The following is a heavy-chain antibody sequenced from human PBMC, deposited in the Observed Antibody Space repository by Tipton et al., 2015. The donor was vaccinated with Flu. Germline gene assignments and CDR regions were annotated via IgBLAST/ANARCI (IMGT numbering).Heavy chain of an antibody. CDR1: GGSMSSYY. D-gene: IGHD3-10*01. Sequence: LSLTCTVSGGSMSSYYWSWIRQPAGKGLEWIGRIYTSGITKYNPSLKSRVTMSVDTSKSQFSLELSSVTAADTAVYYCARGSGSGTYVIFDFWGQGTLVTVSS. CDR3: ARGSGSGTYVIFDF. V-gene: IGHV4-4*07. CDR2: IYTSGIT. J-gene: IGHJ4*02.